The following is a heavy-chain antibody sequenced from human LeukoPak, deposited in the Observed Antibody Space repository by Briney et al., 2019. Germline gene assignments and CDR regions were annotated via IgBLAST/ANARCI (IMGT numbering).Heavy chain of an antibody. D-gene: IGHD3-16*01. J-gene: IGHJ4*02. CDR2: ISYDGSNK. CDR1: GFTFSSYA. CDR3: AIGAPLGY. Sequence: GRCLRLSCAASGFTFSSYAMHWVRQAPGKGLEWVAVISYDGSNKYYADSVKGRFTISRDNSKNTLYLQMNSLRAEDTAVYYCAIGAPLGYWGQGTLVTVSS. V-gene: IGHV3-30*01.